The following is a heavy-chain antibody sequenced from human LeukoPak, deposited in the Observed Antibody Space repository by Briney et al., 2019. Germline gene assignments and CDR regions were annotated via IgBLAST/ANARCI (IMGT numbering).Heavy chain of an antibody. CDR1: GGSISSGGYY. J-gene: IGHJ3*02. CDR2: IYHSGST. CDR3: ARSAIPVAFDI. V-gene: IGHV4-30-2*02. Sequence: SETLSLTCTVSGGSISSGGYYWSWIRQPPEKGLEWIGYIYHSGSTYYNPSLKSRVTISVDRSKNQFSLKLSSVTAADTAVHYCARSAIPVAFDIWGQGTMVTVSS. D-gene: IGHD2-2*01.